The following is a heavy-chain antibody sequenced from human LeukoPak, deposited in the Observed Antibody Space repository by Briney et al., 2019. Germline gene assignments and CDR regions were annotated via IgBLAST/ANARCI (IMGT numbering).Heavy chain of an antibody. Sequence: SSETLSLTCTVSGGSISSYYWSWIRQPPGKGLEWIGYIYYSGCTNYNPSLKSRVTISVDTSKNQFSLKLSSVTAADTAVYYCARDSLIYCSSTSCPLGGMDVWGQGTTVTVSS. CDR3: ARDSLIYCSSTSCPLGGMDV. V-gene: IGHV4-59*01. CDR2: IYYSGCT. D-gene: IGHD2-2*01. CDR1: GGSISSYY. J-gene: IGHJ6*02.